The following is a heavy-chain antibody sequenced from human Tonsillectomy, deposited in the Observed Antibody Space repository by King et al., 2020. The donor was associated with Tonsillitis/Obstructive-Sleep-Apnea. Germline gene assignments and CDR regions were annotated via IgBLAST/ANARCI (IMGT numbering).Heavy chain of an antibody. Sequence: VQLVESGGGLVQPGGSLRLSCVTSGFTFSSYEMNWVRQAPGKGLEWVSYISRSDNTIHDADSVKGRFTISRDNAKNSVFLQMNSLRVEDTAVYYCARRVPYYGMDFWCQGTTVTVSS. CDR3: ARRVPYYGMDF. J-gene: IGHJ6*02. CDR1: GFTFSSYE. V-gene: IGHV3-48*03. D-gene: IGHD4/OR15-4a*01. CDR2: ISRSDNTI.